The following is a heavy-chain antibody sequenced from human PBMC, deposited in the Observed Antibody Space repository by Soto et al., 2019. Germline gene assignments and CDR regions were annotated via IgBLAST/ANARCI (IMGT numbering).Heavy chain of an antibody. CDR2: ISYDGSNK. J-gene: IGHJ6*02. CDR3: AKGLGVDVGGRNTPIKKTDRLYYYGMDV. V-gene: IGHV3-30*18. D-gene: IGHD3-10*01. Sequence: QVQLVESGGGVVQPGRSLRLSCAASGFTFSSYGMHWVRQAPGKGLEWVAVISYDGSNKYYADSVKGRFTISRDNSKNTLYLQMNRLRAEDTAVYYCAKGLGVDVGGRNTPIKKTDRLYYYGMDVWGQGTTVTVSS. CDR1: GFTFSSYG.